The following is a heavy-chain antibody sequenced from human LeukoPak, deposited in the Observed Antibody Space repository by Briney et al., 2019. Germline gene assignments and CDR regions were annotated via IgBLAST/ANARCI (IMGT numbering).Heavy chain of an antibody. D-gene: IGHD2-15*01. V-gene: IGHV3-9*01. CDR3: AKGGHPTRYYYGMDV. CDR1: GFTFDDSV. Sequence: GGSLRLSCAGAGFTFDDSVMPWVRQAPGKGLEWVSTINWNSGNIGYADSVKGRFTISRDNAKNSLFLQMNSLRTEDTALYYCAKGGHPTRYYYGMDVWGQGTTVTVSS. J-gene: IGHJ6*02. CDR2: INWNSGNI.